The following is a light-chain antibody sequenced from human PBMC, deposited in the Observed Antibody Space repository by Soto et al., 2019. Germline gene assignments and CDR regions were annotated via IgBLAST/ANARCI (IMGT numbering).Light chain of an antibody. CDR3: QQRRNWPRT. J-gene: IGKJ1*01. CDR1: QSITNY. Sequence: EILLTQSPATLSLSPGERATLSCRASQSITNYLAWFQQKPGQAPRLVIYDASHRATGIPARFSGSGSGTDFTLTISSLEPEDFAADHCQQRRNWPRTFGQGTRVDIK. V-gene: IGKV3-11*01. CDR2: DAS.